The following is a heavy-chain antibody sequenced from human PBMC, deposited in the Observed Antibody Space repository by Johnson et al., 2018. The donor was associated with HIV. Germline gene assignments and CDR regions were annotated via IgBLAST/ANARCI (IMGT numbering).Heavy chain of an antibody. CDR2: ISYDGSNK. J-gene: IGHJ3*02. Sequence: QVQLVESGGGVVQPGRSLRLSCAASGFTFSSYAMHWVRQAPGKGLEWVAVISYDGSNKYYADSVKGRFTISRYSSKDTLYVQMNSLRGEDTAVYYCARDPDPFREYHGDAFDIWGQGTVVTVSS. CDR1: GFTFSSYA. CDR3: ARDPDPFREYHGDAFDI. V-gene: IGHV3-30*04. D-gene: IGHD3-10*01.